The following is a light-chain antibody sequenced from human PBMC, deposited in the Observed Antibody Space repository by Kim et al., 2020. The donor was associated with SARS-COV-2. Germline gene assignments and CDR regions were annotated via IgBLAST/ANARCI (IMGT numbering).Light chain of an antibody. J-gene: IGKJ1*01. Sequence: SPLPASVGDRVTIPCRATQYVTRGLAWYQQKPGRAPKLLIYDASTLDRGVPSRFRGSGSGTEFTLTINSLQPDDFASYYCQPRQTFGQGTKVDIK. CDR3: QPRQT. CDR1: QYVTRG. V-gene: IGKV1-5*01. CDR2: DAS.